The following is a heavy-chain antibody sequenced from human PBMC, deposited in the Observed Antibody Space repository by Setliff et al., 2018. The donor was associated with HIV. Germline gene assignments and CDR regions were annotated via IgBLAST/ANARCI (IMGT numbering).Heavy chain of an antibody. V-gene: IGHV4-59*08. D-gene: IGHD2-21*02. CDR3: ARHYGAVKSVVTVVAKYFPH. Sequence: SETLSLTCSVSGASISGYYWSWIRQPPGKGLEWIGTIYYRGSTYYNPSLKSRVTISVDTSKNQFSLKLTSVTAADTAVYYCARHYGAVKSVVTVVAKYFPHWGQGTLVTVS. J-gene: IGHJ1*01. CDR2: IYYRGST. CDR1: GASISGYY.